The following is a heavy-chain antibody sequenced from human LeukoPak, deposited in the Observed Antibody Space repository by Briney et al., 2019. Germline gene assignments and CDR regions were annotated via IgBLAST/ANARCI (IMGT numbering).Heavy chain of an antibody. Sequence: GGSLRLSCAASGFTFSNAWMSWVRQAPGKGLEWVSYISSSGSTIYYADSVKGRFTISRDNAKNSLYLQMNSLRAEDTAVYYCARTDYDSSGYCDYWGQGTLVTVSS. J-gene: IGHJ4*02. CDR2: ISSSGSTI. CDR3: ARTDYDSSGYCDY. D-gene: IGHD3-22*01. V-gene: IGHV3-11*04. CDR1: GFTFSNAW.